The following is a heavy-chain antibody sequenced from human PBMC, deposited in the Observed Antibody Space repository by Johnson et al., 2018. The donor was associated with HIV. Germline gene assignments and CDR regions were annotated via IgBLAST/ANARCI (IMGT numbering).Heavy chain of an antibody. CDR1: GFTFDDYG. V-gene: IGHV3-23*04. CDR2: ISGSGGST. CDR3: ARERSDGGANWGSHRAFDI. J-gene: IGHJ3*02. D-gene: IGHD7-27*01. Sequence: VQLVESGGGVVQPGRSLRLSCAASGFTFDDYGMSWVRQAPGKGLEWVSAISGSGGSTYYADSVKGRFTISRDNSKNSLYLQMNSLRAEDTALYYCARERSDGGANWGSHRAFDIWGQGTMVTVSS.